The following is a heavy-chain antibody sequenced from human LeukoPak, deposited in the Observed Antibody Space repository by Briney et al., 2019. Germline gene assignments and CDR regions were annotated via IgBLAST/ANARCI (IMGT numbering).Heavy chain of an antibody. D-gene: IGHD2-21*01. V-gene: IGHV1-18*01. CDR2: ISAYNGNT. CDR1: GYTFTSYG. Sequence: ASVKVSCKASGYTFTSYGIGWVRQAPGQGLEWMGWISAYNGNTNYAQKLQGRVTMTTDTSTSTAYMELRSLRSGDTAVYYCARDVDERNFDYWGQGTLVTVSS. CDR3: ARDVDERNFDY. J-gene: IGHJ4*02.